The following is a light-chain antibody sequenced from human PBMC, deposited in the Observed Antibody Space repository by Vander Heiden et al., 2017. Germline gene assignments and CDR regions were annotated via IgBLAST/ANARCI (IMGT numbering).Light chain of an antibody. Sequence: EIVMTQSPATLSVSPGERATISCRASQSVSSNLAWYQQKPGQAPRLLIYGASPRATGIPARFSGSGSGTQCTLTISSLQFEDFAVYYCQQDNTGPNTFGQGTRLEIK. V-gene: IGKV3-15*01. CDR3: QQDNTGPNT. J-gene: IGKJ5*01. CDR1: QSVSSN. CDR2: GAS.